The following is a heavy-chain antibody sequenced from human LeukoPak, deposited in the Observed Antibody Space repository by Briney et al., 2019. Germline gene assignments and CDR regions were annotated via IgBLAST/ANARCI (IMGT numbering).Heavy chain of an antibody. V-gene: IGHV3-74*01. J-gene: IGHJ4*01. CDR3: ARGPGSSGGAYVGDY. D-gene: IGHD3-22*01. CDR2: IDGGGSST. CDR1: GFTFSYHW. Sequence: PGGSLRLSCTPSGFTFSYHWMHWVRQVPGKGLVWISRIDGGGSSTSYADSVKGRFSISRDNSKSTLYLQMSSLRAEDTAVYYCARGPGSSGGAYVGDYWGHGTLVTVSS.